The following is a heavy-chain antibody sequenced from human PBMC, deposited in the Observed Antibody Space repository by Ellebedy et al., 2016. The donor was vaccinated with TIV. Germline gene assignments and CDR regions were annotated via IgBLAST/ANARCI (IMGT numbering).Heavy chain of an antibody. J-gene: IGHJ6*02. Sequence: AASVKVSCKASGYTFTRYAMHWVRQAPGQRLEWMGWINAGNGNTKYSQKFQGRVTITAEKSTSTAYMELSSLRSEDTAVYYCARVDGDAYYYYYGMDVWGQGTTVTVSS. CDR1: GYTFTRYA. V-gene: IGHV1-3*01. CDR2: INAGNGNT. CDR3: ARVDGDAYYYYYGMDV. D-gene: IGHD4-17*01.